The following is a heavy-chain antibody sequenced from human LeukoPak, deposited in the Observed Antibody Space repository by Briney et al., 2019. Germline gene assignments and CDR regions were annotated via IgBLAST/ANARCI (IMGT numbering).Heavy chain of an antibody. J-gene: IGHJ4*02. CDR1: GDSIDTGSYY. CDR2: INHSGST. V-gene: IGHV4-34*01. CDR3: ARVGLPQPPYSSPYYFDY. Sequence: PSETLSLTCTVSGDSIDTGSYYWSWLRQPPGKGLEWIGEINHSGSTNYNPSLKSRVTISVDTSKNQFSLKLSSVTAADTAVYYCARVGLPQPPYSSPYYFDYWGQGTLVTVSS. D-gene: IGHD6-6*01.